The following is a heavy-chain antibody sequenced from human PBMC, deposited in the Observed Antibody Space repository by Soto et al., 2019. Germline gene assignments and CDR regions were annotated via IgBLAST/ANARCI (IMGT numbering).Heavy chain of an antibody. J-gene: IGHJ6*02. CDR1: GYTFTNYA. D-gene: IGHD5-12*01. Sequence: QVQLVQSGAEEKKPGASVKVSCKASGYTFTNYAIHWVRQAPGQRLEWMGWINAGNGNTKYSQKFQGRVTITRDTSASKAYLELSSLRSEDTAVYYCATSYSAYDYHYCYGMDVWGQGTTVTVSS. V-gene: IGHV1-3*05. CDR2: INAGNGNT. CDR3: ATSYSAYDYHYCYGMDV.